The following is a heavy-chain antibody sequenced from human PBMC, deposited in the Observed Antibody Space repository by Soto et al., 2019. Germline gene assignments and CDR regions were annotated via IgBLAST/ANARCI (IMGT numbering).Heavy chain of an antibody. CDR1: GGSISSGGYY. J-gene: IGHJ4*02. CDR3: AGVRTTRVPMVRGVIPLGVGY. D-gene: IGHD3-10*01. V-gene: IGHV4-31*03. Sequence: SETLSLTCTVSGGSISSGGYYWSWIRQHPGKGLEWIGYIYYSGSTYYNPSLKSRVTISVDTSKNQFSLKLSSVTAADTAVYYCAGVRTTRVPMVRGVIPLGVGYWGQVTLVTDSS. CDR2: IYYSGST.